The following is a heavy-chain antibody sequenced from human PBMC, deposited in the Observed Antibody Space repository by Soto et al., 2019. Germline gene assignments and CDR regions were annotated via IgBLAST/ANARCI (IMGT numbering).Heavy chain of an antibody. CDR3: ASRNSSSSSSHYYYSGMDV. CDR1: GGAFSSYT. J-gene: IGHJ6*02. Sequence: GTSVKLTWKASGGAFSSYTRRWVRQAHGEGLEWMGRINPIFGTANYAQKFQGRVTITADESTSTAYMELSSLRSEDTAVYYCASRNSSSSSSHYYYSGMDVWGHGTTVPGTS. CDR2: INPIFGTA. V-gene: IGHV1-69*13. D-gene: IGHD6-6*01.